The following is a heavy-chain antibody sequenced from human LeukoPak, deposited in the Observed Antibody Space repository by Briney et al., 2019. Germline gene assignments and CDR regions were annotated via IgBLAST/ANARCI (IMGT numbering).Heavy chain of an antibody. V-gene: IGHV3-30*18. Sequence: PGRSLRLSCAASGFTFSSYGMHWVRQAPGKGLEWVAVISYDGSNKYYADSVKGRFTISRDNSKNTLYLQMNSLRAEDTAVYYCAKDSVYGSSWYRWFDPWGQGTLVTVSS. J-gene: IGHJ5*02. CDR3: AKDSVYGSSWYRWFDP. CDR1: GFTFSSYG. D-gene: IGHD6-13*01. CDR2: ISYDGSNK.